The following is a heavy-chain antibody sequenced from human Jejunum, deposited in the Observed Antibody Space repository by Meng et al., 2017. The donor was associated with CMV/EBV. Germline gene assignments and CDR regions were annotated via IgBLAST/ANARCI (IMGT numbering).Heavy chain of an antibody. CDR2: IRHDGSED. CDR1: GFPFNIYD. D-gene: IGHD2-15*01. CDR3: TKGGFDS. Sequence: VEAGGGVVQPGGSLRLSCVTSGFPFNIYDMPWVRQAPGKGLDWVTCIRHDGSEDFYVDSVKGRFTISRDNSKNTLYLQMNSLRVDDSALYYCTKGGFDSWGQGTLVTVSS. V-gene: IGHV3-30*02. J-gene: IGHJ4*02.